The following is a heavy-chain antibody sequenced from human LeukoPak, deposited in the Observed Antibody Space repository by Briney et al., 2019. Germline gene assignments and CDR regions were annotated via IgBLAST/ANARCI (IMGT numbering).Heavy chain of an antibody. V-gene: IGHV1-2*06. CDR2: INPNSGGT. CDR1: GYIFTDYY. Sequence: GASVRVSLKASGYIFTDYYIHWLRQAPGQGHEWMGRINPNSGGTNVEQKFQARVTMTSDTFISTAYMEVSGLESGDMAVYYCARARYCYTTSCPLDFWGQGTLVTVSS. CDR3: ARARYCYTTSCPLDF. J-gene: IGHJ4*02. D-gene: IGHD2-2*01.